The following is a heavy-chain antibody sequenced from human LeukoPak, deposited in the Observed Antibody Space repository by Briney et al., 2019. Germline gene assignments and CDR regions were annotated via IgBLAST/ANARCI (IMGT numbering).Heavy chain of an antibody. D-gene: IGHD3-22*01. J-gene: IGHJ4*02. Sequence: GGSLGLSCVASGFTFRSYEMNWVRQAPGKGLEWLSYISSSGSTIYYADSVKGRFTISRDNAKNSLYLQMNSLRAEDTAVYYCKGYYDSSGYKAYWGQGTLVTVSS. CDR2: ISSSGSTI. CDR3: KGYYDSSGYKAY. V-gene: IGHV3-48*03. CDR1: GFTFRSYE.